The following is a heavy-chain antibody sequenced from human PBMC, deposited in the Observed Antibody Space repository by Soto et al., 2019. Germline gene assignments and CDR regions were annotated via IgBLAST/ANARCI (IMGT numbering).Heavy chain of an antibody. D-gene: IGHD3-3*01. CDR3: ASPRQGNYDLLSGYYALDY. CDR1: GGSISSSGSY. J-gene: IGHJ4*02. CDR2: FYYSGGTYST. V-gene: IGHV4-39*01. Sequence: SETLSLTCTVSGGSISSSGSYWGWVRQPPGKGLEWIVSFYYSGGTYSTYYNPSLKSRVTISVDTSKRQFSLNLRSVTAADTAVYYCASPRQGNYDLLSGYYALDYWGQGTLVTVS.